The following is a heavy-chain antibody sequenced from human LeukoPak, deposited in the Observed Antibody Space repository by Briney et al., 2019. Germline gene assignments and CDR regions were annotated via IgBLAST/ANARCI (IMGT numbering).Heavy chain of an antibody. CDR3: ARHPMVRGVMHYYYYMDV. J-gene: IGHJ6*03. Sequence: SETLSLTCTVSGGSISSGSYYWSWIRQPAGKGLEWIGRIYTSGSTNYNPSLKSRVTISVDTSKNQFSLKLSSVTAADTAVYYCARHPMVRGVMHYYYYMDVWGEGTTVTISS. CDR1: GGSISSGSYY. V-gene: IGHV4-61*02. D-gene: IGHD3-10*01. CDR2: IYTSGST.